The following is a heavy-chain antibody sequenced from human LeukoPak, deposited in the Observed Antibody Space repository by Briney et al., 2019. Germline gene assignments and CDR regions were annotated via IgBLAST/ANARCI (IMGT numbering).Heavy chain of an antibody. CDR3: AGPPQASSFDI. J-gene: IGHJ3*02. CDR1: GFTFSSYS. Sequence: GGSLRLSCAASGFTFSSYSMTWVRQAPGKGLEWVSLIYSGGSTYYADSVKGRFTISRDNAKNSLYLQMNSLRAEDTAVYYCAGPPQASSFDIWGQGTMVTVSS. D-gene: IGHD3-10*01. V-gene: IGHV3-66*04. CDR2: IYSGGST.